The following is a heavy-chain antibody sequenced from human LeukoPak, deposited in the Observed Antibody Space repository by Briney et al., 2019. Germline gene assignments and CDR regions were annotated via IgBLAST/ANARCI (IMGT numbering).Heavy chain of an antibody. CDR2: IWYDGSNK. D-gene: IGHD6-19*01. Sequence: AGGSLRLSCAASGFTFGSYAMHWVRQAPGKGLEWVAVIWYDGSNKYCADSVKGRFTISRDHSKNTLYLQMKSLRAEDTAVYYCARELEIAVAGTLGYWGQGTLVTVSS. CDR1: GFTFGSYA. J-gene: IGHJ4*02. V-gene: IGHV3-33*01. CDR3: ARELEIAVAGTLGY.